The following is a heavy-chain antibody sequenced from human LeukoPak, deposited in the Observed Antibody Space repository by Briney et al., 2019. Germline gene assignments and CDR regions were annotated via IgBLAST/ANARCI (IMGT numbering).Heavy chain of an antibody. D-gene: IGHD6-19*01. CDR2: INHSGST. Sequence: SETLSLTCAVYGGSFSGYYWSWIRQPPGKGLEWIGEINHSGSTNYNPSLKSRVTISVDTSKNQFSLKLSSVTAADTAVYYCARRNPSSGWPFDLWGQGNLVTVSS. CDR1: GGSFSGYY. CDR3: ARRNPSSGWPFDL. J-gene: IGHJ4*02. V-gene: IGHV4-34*01.